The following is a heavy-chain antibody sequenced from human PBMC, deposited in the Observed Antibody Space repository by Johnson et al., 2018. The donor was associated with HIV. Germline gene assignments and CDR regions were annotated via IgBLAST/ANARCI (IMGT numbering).Heavy chain of an antibody. CDR3: ASDPVPAAIRAFDI. V-gene: IGHV3-20*04. Sequence: VQLVESGGGVVRPGGSLRLSCAASGFTFDDYGMSWVRQVPGKGLEWVSGINWNGGGKGYAASVKGRFTISRDNAKNSLYLQMNSLRAEDTAVYYCASDPVPAAIRAFDIWGQGTMVTVSS. J-gene: IGHJ3*02. D-gene: IGHD2-2*01. CDR1: GFTFDDYG. CDR2: INWNGGGK.